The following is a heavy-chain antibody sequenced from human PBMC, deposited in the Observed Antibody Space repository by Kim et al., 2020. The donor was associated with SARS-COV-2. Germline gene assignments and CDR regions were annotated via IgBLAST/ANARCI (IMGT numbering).Heavy chain of an antibody. CDR2: IYPGDSDT. V-gene: IGHV5-51*01. Sequence: GESLKISCKGSGYSFTSYWIGWVRQMPGKGLEWMGIIYPGDSDTRYSPSFQGQVTISADKSISIAYLQWSSRKASDAAMYYCSRPHHYYDSSGYRPPDYWGQGTLVTVSS. CDR1: GYSFTSYW. D-gene: IGHD3-22*01. CDR3: SRPHHYYDSSGYRPPDY. J-gene: IGHJ4*02.